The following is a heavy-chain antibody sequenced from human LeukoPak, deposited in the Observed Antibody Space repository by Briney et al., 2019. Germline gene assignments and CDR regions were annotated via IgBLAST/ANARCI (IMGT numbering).Heavy chain of an antibody. D-gene: IGHD1-7*01. V-gene: IGHV3-23*01. CDR2: ISGSGGSI. CDR1: GFTLSSYA. CDR3: AKGTNWNYYYDY. Sequence: GGSLRLSCAASGFTLSSYAMSWVRQAPGKGLEWVSAISGSGGSIYYADSVKGRFTISRDNSKNTLYLQMNSLRAEDTAVYYCAKGTNWNYYYDYWRQGTLVTVSS. J-gene: IGHJ4*02.